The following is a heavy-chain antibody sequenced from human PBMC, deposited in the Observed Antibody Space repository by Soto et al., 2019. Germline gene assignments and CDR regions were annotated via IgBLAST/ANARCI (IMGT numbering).Heavy chain of an antibody. CDR3: ARGYCTTTICDPWFDP. CDR1: GYDFSSYW. CDR2: IYPGDSDT. V-gene: IGHV5-51*01. J-gene: IGHJ5*02. Sequence: GESLKISCQGSGYDFSSYWIALVRQMPGKGLEWMGIIYPGDSDTRYSPSFQGQVTISVDKSITTAYLQWSSLKASDTAMYYCARGYCTTTICDPWFDPWGQGTLVTVSS. D-gene: IGHD2-2*01.